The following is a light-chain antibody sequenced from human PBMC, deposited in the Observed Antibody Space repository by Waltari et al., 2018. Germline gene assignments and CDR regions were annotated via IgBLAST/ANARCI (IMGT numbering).Light chain of an antibody. CDR2: RAS. V-gene: IGKV1-33*01. CDR1: QDISNW. Sequence: DIQMTQSPSSLSASVGDRVTITCRASQDISNWLAWYQQKPGKAPKLLIYRASNLETGVPSRFIGSGSGTDFTLSISSLQPEDIATYYCQQHDNSPYSFGQGTKVEIK. CDR3: QQHDNSPYS. J-gene: IGKJ2*03.